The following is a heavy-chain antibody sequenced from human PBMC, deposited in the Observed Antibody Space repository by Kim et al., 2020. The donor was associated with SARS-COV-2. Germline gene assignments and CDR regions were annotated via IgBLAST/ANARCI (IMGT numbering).Heavy chain of an antibody. CDR1: GFIFRNYG. Sequence: GGSLRLSCAASGFIFRNYGMHWVRQAPGKGLEWVAVIWYDGSNKYYADSVKGRFTISRDNSKNTLYLQMNSLRAEDTAVYYCPKAPADGDYYYWGQGTLVTVSS. CDR2: IWYDGSNK. CDR3: PKAPADGDYYY. V-gene: IGHV3-33*06. J-gene: IGHJ4*02. D-gene: IGHD4-17*01.